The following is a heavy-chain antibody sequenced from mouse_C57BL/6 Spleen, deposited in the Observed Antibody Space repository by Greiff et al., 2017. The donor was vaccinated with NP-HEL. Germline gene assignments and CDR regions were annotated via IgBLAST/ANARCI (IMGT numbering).Heavy chain of an antibody. CDR1: GFTFSDYY. V-gene: IGHV5-16*01. CDR2: INYDGSST. Sequence: EVKLVESEGGLVQPGSSMKLSCTASGFTFSDYYMAWVRQVPEKGLEWVANINYDGSSTYYLDSLKSRFIISRDNAKNILYLQMSSLKSEDTATYYCARVHGYYWYFDVWGTGTTVTVSS. D-gene: IGHD2-2*01. J-gene: IGHJ1*03. CDR3: ARVHGYYWYFDV.